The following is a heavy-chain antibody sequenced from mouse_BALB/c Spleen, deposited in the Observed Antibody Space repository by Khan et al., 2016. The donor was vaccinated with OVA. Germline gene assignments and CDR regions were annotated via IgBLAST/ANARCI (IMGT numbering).Heavy chain of an antibody. CDR3: ARAYYRYDGYYAMDY. Sequence: VELVESGPGLVAPSQSLSITCTVSGFSLSRYNIHWVRQPPGKGLEWLGMIWGGGGTDYNSTLKSRLSISKDNSKSQVFLKMNSLQTDDTAMYYCARAYYRYDGYYAMDYWGQGTSFTGSS. CDR1: GFSLSRYN. J-gene: IGHJ4*01. CDR2: IWGGGGT. V-gene: IGHV2-6-4*01. D-gene: IGHD2-14*01.